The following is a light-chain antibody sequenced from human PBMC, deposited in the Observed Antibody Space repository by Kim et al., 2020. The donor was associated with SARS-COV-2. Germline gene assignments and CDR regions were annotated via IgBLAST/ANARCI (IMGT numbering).Light chain of an antibody. CDR1: QSVLYSSNNKNY. J-gene: IGKJ3*01. V-gene: IGKV4-1*01. CDR2: WAS. Sequence: DIVMTQSPDSLAVSLGERATINCKSSQSVLYSSNNKNYLAWYQQKPGQPPKLLIYWASTRESGVPDRFSGSGSGTDFTLTISSLQAEDVAVYYCQQYYPTPLTFGPRTKVDIK. CDR3: QQYYPTPLT.